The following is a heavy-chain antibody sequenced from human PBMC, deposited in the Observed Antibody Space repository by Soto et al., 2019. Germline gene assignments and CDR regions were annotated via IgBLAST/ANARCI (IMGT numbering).Heavy chain of an antibody. Sequence: GGSLRLSCAASEFTFSSYWMYWVRQTPGKGLEWVSYISIRSSNIHYADSVKGRFTISRDNAKNSLYLQMNSLGAEDTAVYYCARGAAGNAYFWGQGIPVTVSS. J-gene: IGHJ4*02. V-gene: IGHV3-48*01. CDR1: EFTFSSYW. D-gene: IGHD6-13*01. CDR3: ARGAAGNAYF. CDR2: ISIRSSNI.